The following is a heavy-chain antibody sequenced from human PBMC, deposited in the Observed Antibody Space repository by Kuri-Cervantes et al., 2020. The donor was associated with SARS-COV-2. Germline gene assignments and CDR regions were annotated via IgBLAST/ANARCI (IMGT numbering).Heavy chain of an antibody. J-gene: IGHJ3*02. Sequence: ASVKVSCKASGYTFTSYGISWVRQAPGQGLEGMGWISAYNGNTNYAQKLQGRVTMTTDTSTSTAYMELRSLRSDDTAVYYCARGLGVRGVTDAFDIWGQGTMVTVSS. CDR3: ARGLGVRGVTDAFDI. D-gene: IGHD3-10*01. CDR2: ISAYNGNT. V-gene: IGHV1-18*01. CDR1: GYTFTSYG.